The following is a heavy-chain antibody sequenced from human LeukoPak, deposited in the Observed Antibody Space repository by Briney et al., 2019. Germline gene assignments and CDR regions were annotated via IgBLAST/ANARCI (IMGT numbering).Heavy chain of an antibody. CDR1: GFTLSTYD. J-gene: IGHJ4*02. CDR3: AKFLWFGELSSYYFDY. D-gene: IGHD3-10*01. V-gene: IGHV3-23*01. CDR2: ISGSGGST. Sequence: GGSLRLSCAASGFTLSTYDMSWVRQAPGKGLEWVSAISGSGGSTYYADSVKGRFTISRDNSKNTLYLQMNSLRAEDTAVYYCAKFLWFGELSSYYFDYWGQGTLVTVSS.